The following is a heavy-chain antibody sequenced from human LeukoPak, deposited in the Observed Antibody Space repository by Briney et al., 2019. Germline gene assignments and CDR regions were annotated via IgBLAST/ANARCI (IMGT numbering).Heavy chain of an antibody. V-gene: IGHV3-49*04. Sequence: PGGSLRLSCTASGFTFGDYAMSWVRQAPGKGLEWVGFIRSKAYGGTTEYAASVKGRFTISRDDSKSIAYLQMNSLKTEDTAVYYCTRVDGSGWYYYYYYMDVWGKGTTVTISS. D-gene: IGHD6-19*01. CDR3: TRVDGSGWYYYYYYMDV. CDR2: IRSKAYGGTT. J-gene: IGHJ6*03. CDR1: GFTFGDYA.